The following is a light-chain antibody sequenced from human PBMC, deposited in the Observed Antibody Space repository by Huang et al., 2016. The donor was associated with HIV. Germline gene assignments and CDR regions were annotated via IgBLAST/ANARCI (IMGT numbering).Light chain of an antibody. CDR2: GAY. CDR3: QQYNNWPRT. Sequence: EIVMRQSPATLSASPGERATLSCTASQSVSSHVAWFQQKAGQAPRHLIYGAYTRATGLPARFSGSGSGTDFTLTISSLQSEDFAFYYCQQYNNWPRTFGQGTKVEI. J-gene: IGKJ1*01. CDR1: QSVSSH. V-gene: IGKV3-15*01.